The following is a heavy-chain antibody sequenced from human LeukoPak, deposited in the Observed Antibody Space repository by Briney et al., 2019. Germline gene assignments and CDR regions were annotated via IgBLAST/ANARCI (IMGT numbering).Heavy chain of an antibody. J-gene: IGHJ4*02. D-gene: IGHD3-10*01. CDR1: GFTFKNHG. Sequence: GGSLRLSCAASGFTFKNHGMHWVRQAPGKGLEWVSDISSSCRYTNYADSVKGRFTISTDNAKNSLYLQMNSLRAEDTAVYYCARDRLIMVRGLPDYWGQGTLVTVSS. CDR3: ARDRLIMVRGLPDY. CDR2: ISSSCRYT. V-gene: IGHV3-21*05.